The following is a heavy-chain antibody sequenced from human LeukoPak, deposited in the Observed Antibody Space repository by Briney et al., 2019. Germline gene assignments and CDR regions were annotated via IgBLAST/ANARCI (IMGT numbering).Heavy chain of an antibody. V-gene: IGHV4-4*02. CDR2: IDHSWRT. CDR3: ASKEYYYYGMDV. CDR1: GGSSSSNNW. Sequence: SETLSLTCAVSGGSSSSNNWWNWVRQPPGKGLEWLGEIDHSWRTNYNPSLKSRVTISVDKSKNQISLKLSSVTAADTAVYSCASKEYYYYGMDVWGQGTTVTVSS. J-gene: IGHJ6*01.